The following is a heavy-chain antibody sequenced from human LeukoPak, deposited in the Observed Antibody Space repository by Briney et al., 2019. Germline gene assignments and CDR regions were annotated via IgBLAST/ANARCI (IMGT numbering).Heavy chain of an antibody. CDR2: INHSRST. CDR3: ARRSIAARPRWFDP. Sequence: SETLSLTCAVYGGSFSGYYWSWIRQPPGKGLEWIGEINHSRSTNYNPSLKSRVTISVDTSKNQFSLKLSSVTAADTAVYYCARRSIAARPRWFDPWGQGTLVTVSS. D-gene: IGHD6-6*01. V-gene: IGHV4-34*01. CDR1: GGSFSGYY. J-gene: IGHJ5*02.